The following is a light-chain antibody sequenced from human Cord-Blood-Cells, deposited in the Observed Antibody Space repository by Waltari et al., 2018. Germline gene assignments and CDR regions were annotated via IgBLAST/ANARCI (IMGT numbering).Light chain of an antibody. CDR2: GNS. CDR3: QSYDSSLSGWV. CDR1: SSNIGAGYD. V-gene: IGLV1-40*01. Sequence: QSVLTPPPSVSAAPGHSVTISCTGSSSNIGAGYDVHWYQQLPRTAPKLLIYGNSNRPSGVPDRFSGSKSGTSASLAITGLQAEDEADYYCQSYDSSLSGWVFGGGTKLTVL. J-gene: IGLJ3*02.